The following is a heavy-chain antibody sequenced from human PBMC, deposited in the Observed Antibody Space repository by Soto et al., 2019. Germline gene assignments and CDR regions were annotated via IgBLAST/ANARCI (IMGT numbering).Heavy chain of an antibody. Sequence: EVQLVESGGGLVQPGGSLRLSCAASGFTFSDHYTDWVRHAPGKGLEWVGRTRKKVNSYTTEYRASVKGRFTISRDDSKNSLYLQMNSLKTEETAVYYCARLGRNSAIDYWGQGTLVTVSS. CDR3: ARLGRNSAIDY. CDR2: TRKKVNSYTT. J-gene: IGHJ4*02. V-gene: IGHV3-72*01. D-gene: IGHD4-4*01. CDR1: GFTFSDHY.